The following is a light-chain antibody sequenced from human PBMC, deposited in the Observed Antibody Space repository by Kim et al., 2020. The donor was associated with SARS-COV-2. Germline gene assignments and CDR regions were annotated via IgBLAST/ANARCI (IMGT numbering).Light chain of an antibody. CDR3: AAWDDSLNGYV. CDR2: TNN. CDR1: SSNIGSDT. V-gene: IGLV1-44*01. J-gene: IGLJ1*01. Sequence: ELTQPPSASGTPGQRVTISCSGSSSNIGSDTVNWYQQLPGAAPKLLIYTNNQRPSGVPDRFSGSKSGTSASLAISGLQSEDESDYYCAAWDDSLNGYVFGTGTKVTVL.